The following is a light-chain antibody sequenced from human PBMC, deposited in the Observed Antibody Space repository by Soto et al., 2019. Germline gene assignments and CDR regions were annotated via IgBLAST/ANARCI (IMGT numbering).Light chain of an antibody. CDR2: DVS. CDR3: SSYTSSTTVL. J-gene: IGLJ2*01. CDR1: SSDVGGYNY. V-gene: IGLV2-14*03. Sequence: QSALTQPASVSGSPGQSITISCTGTSSDVGGYNYVSWYQQHPGKAPKLMIYDVSDRPSGVSNRFSGFKSGNTASLTISGLQAEDEADYYCSSYTSSTTVLFGGGTKLTVL.